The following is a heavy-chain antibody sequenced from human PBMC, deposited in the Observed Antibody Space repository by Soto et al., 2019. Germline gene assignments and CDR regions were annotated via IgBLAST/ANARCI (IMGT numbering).Heavy chain of an antibody. CDR2: ISSSSSYI. CDR1: GFTFSSYS. V-gene: IGHV3-21*01. D-gene: IGHD6-13*01. CDR3: ARDRGIAAAGYYYYGMDV. Sequence: EVQLVESGGGLVKPGGSLRLSCAASGFTFSSYSMNWIRQAPGKGLVWVSSISSSSSYIYYADSVKGRFTISRDNVKNSPCLQINSLSAEDRAVYYCARDRGIAAAGYYYYGMDVWGQGTTVTVSS. J-gene: IGHJ6*02.